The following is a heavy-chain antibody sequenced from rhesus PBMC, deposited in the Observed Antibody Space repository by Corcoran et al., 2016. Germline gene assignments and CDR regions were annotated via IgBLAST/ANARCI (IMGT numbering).Heavy chain of an antibody. CDR1: GFTFSDYY. J-gene: IGHJ4*01. CDR3: TRGGYCSGGVCYRYYFDY. D-gene: IGHD2-39*02. CDR2: ISSAISYI. V-gene: IGHV3S16*01. Sequence: EVQLVESGGGLVQPGGSLRLSCAASGFTFSDYYMSWVRQAPGKGLEWVSSISSAISYIYYADSVKGRFTISRDNAKNSLSLQMNSLKTEDTAVYYCTRGGYCSGGVCYRYYFDYWGQGVLVTVSS.